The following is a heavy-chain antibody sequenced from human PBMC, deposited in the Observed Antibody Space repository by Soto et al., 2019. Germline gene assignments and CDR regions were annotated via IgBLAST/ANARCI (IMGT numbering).Heavy chain of an antibody. CDR1: GFTFSSYA. D-gene: IGHD3-9*01. V-gene: IGHV3-64*01. CDR2: ISSNGGST. CDR3: ARGRYGILTGYYPY. Sequence: PGGSLRLSCAASGFTFSSYAMHWVRQAPGKGLEYVSAISSNGGSTYYANSVKGRFTISRDNSKNTLYLQMGSLRAEDMAVYYCARGRYGILTGYYPYWGQGTLVTVSS. J-gene: IGHJ4*02.